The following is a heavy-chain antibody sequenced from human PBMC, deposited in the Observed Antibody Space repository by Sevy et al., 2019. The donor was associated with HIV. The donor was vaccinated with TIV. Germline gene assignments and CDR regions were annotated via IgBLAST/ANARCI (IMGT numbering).Heavy chain of an antibody. Sequence: ASVKVSCKVSGYTLAKFSIHWVRQAPGKGLEWMTSFDPEDGDPEDGKTIYAQKFLGRVTMTGETSTDTAYMELSSLRSDETAVYYCATTKDYYDSSGYPFDYWGQGTLVTVSS. CDR3: ATTKDYYDSSGYPFDY. D-gene: IGHD3-22*01. CDR2: FDPEDGDPEDGKT. V-gene: IGHV1-24*01. CDR1: GYTLAKFS. J-gene: IGHJ4*02.